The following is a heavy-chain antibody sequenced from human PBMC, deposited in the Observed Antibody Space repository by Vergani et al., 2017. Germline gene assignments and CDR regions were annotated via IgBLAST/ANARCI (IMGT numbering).Heavy chain of an antibody. V-gene: IGHV1-69*13. J-gene: IGHJ6*02. D-gene: IGHD4-23*01. CDR3: ARDFRESGLRWPPDVGMDV. CDR2: IIPIFGTA. CDR1: GYTFTSYG. Sequence: QVQLVQSGAEVKKPGASVKVSCKASGYTFTSYGISWVRQAPGQGLEWMGRIIPIFGTANYAQKFQGRVTITADESTSTAYMELSSLRSEDTAVYYCARDFRESGLRWPPDVGMDVWGQGTTVTVSS.